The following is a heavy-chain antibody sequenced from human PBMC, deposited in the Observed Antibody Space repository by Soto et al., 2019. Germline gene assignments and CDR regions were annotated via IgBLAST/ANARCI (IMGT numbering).Heavy chain of an antibody. Sequence: TLFLNCTFSGGSISRGGYYLGWIRQHPGKGLEGIWYIYYSGSTYYNPSLKSRGTISVDTSKNQFSLKLSSVTAADTAVYYCARDYSSSWYGGVFDYWGQGTLVTVSS. CDR3: ARDYSSSWYGGVFDY. V-gene: IGHV4-31*03. CDR2: IYYSGST. J-gene: IGHJ4*02. D-gene: IGHD6-13*01. CDR1: GGSISRGGYY.